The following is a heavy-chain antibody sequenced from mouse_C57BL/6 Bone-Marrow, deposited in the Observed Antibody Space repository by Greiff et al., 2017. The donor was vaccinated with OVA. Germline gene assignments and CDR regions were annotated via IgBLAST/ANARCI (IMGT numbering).Heavy chain of an antibody. CDR1: EYEFPSHD. CDR3: ARHEDYGSSYVWFAY. D-gene: IGHD1-1*01. J-gene: IGHJ3*01. V-gene: IGHV5-2*01. Sequence: EVKLVESGGGLVQPGESLKLSCESNEYEFPSHDMSWVRKTPEKRLELVSAINSDGGSTYYPDTMERRFIISRDNTKKTLYLQMSSLRSEDTALYYCARHEDYGSSYVWFAYWGQGTLVTVSA. CDR2: INSDGGST.